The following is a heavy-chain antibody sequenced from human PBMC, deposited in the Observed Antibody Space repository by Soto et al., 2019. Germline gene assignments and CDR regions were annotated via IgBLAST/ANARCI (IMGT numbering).Heavy chain of an antibody. CDR2: IKQDRSEK. J-gene: IGHJ3*02. Sequence: PGGSLRLSCAASGFTFSSYWMSWVRQAPGKGLEWVANIKQDRSEKYYVDSVKGRFTISRDNAKNSLYLQMNILRAEDTAVYYCVSDTTITMIVVVITPDAFDIWGQGTMVTVSS. CDR3: VSDTTITMIVVVITPDAFDI. D-gene: IGHD3-22*01. V-gene: IGHV3-7*01. CDR1: GFTFSSYW.